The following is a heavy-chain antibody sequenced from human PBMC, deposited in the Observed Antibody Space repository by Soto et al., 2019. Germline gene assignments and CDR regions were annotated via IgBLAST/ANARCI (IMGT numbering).Heavy chain of an antibody. CDR3: ALKYSSSFDYYYYMDV. J-gene: IGHJ6*03. D-gene: IGHD6-6*01. CDR2: IIPILGIA. Sequence: QVQLVQSGAEVKKPGSSVKVSCKASGGTFSSYTISWVRQAPGQGLEWMGRIIPILGIANYAQKFQGRVTITADKYTSTAYMELSSLRSEDTAVYYCALKYSSSFDYYYYMDVWGKGTTVTVSS. V-gene: IGHV1-69*02. CDR1: GGTFSSYT.